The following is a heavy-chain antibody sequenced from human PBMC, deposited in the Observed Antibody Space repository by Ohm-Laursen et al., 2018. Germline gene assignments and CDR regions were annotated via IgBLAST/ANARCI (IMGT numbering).Heavy chain of an antibody. Sequence: GQTLSLTCAASGITFSNNAMSWVRQAPGKGLEWVSSISADVRSTYYADSVKGRFTISRDNSKNTLDLQMKSLRVEDTAMYYCARGWGWFDPWGQGTLVTVSS. J-gene: IGHJ5*02. CDR3: ARGWGWFDP. D-gene: IGHD3-16*01. CDR1: GITFSNNA. CDR2: ISADVRST. V-gene: IGHV3-23*01.